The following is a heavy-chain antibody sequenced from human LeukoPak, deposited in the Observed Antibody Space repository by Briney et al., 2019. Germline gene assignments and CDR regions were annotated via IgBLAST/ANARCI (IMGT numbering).Heavy chain of an antibody. CDR1: GXSFTRYC. D-gene: IGHD6-19*01. CDR2: IYPGDSDT. Sequence: PGESLKISFKGSGXSFTRYCIGWVRQMPGRGLEWMGIIYPGDSDTRYSPPFQGQVTISADKSISTAYLQWSSLKASDTAMYYCARQTGSSGDYWGQGTLVTVSS. J-gene: IGHJ4*02. CDR3: ARQTGSSGDY. V-gene: IGHV5-51*01.